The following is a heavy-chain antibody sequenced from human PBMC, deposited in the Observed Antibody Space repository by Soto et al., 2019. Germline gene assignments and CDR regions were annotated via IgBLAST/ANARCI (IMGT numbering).Heavy chain of an antibody. V-gene: IGHV1-18*01. D-gene: IGHD6-19*01. CDR3: ARAASGWYETYCYYGMDV. CDR1: GYTFTSYG. CDR2: ISAYNGNT. J-gene: IGHJ6*04. Sequence: ASGKVSCKASGYTFTSYGISWVRQSPGQGLEWMGWISAYNGNTNYAQKLQGRVTMTTDTSTSTVYMELRSLRSDDTAVYYFARAASGWYETYCYYGMDVWGKGTTVTVSS.